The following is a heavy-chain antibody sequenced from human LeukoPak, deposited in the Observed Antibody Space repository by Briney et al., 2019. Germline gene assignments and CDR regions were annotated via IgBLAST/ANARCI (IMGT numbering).Heavy chain of an antibody. Sequence: PGGSLRLSCAASGFAFSAYGMHWVRQAPGKGLEWVAYIQNDESRTHYTDSVKGRFTISRDISKRTLYLQMNRLRPEDTAVYYCAREVSSYGALGGSFDYWGQGTLVTVSS. CDR1: GFAFSAYG. V-gene: IGHV3-30*02. CDR2: IQNDESRT. CDR3: AREVSSYGALGGSFDY. J-gene: IGHJ4*02. D-gene: IGHD4-17*01.